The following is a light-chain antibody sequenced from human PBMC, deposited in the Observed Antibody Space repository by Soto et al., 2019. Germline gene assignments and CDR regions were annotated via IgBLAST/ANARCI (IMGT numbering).Light chain of an antibody. CDR1: SSDVGRYNY. V-gene: IGLV2-14*01. Sequence: QSALTQPASVSGSPGQSITISCTGTSSDVGRYNYVSWYRQHPGTAPKLIIYDVNKRPSGVSNRFSGSKSGNTASLTISGLQAEDEADYWCYAYGTSNTLAFGGGTKLTVL. CDR2: DVN. J-gene: IGLJ2*01. CDR3: YAYGTSNTLA.